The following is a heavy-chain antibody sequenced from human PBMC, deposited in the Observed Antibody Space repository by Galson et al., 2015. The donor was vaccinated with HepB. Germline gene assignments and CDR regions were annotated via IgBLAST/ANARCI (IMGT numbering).Heavy chain of an antibody. V-gene: IGHV1-18*04. Sequence: SVKVSCKASGYTFTSYGISWVRQAPGQGLEWMGWISAYNGNTNYAQKLQGRVTMTTDTSTSTAYMELRSLRSDDTAVYYCARSVDIVVVGTYFDYWGQGTLVTVSS. CDR3: ARSVDIVVVGTYFDY. D-gene: IGHD2-2*01. CDR2: ISAYNGNT. J-gene: IGHJ4*02. CDR1: GYTFTSYG.